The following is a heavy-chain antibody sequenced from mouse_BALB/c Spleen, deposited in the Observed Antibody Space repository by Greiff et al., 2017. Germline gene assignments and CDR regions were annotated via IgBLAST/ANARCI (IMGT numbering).Heavy chain of an antibody. CDR3: AGYYGSSYAWFAY. CDR1: GYSITSDYA. J-gene: IGHJ3*01. V-gene: IGHV3-2*02. D-gene: IGHD1-1*01. CDR2: ISYSGST. Sequence: EVHLVESGPGLVKPSQSLSLTCTVTGYSITSDYAWNWIRQFPGNKLEWMGYISYSGSTSYNPSLKSRISITRDTSKNQFFLQLNSVTTEDTATYYCAGYYGSSYAWFAYWGQGTLVTVSA.